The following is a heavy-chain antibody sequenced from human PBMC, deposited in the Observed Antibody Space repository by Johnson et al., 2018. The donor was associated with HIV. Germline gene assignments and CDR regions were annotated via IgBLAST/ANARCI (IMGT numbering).Heavy chain of an antibody. Sequence: QVQLVESGGGVVQPGRSLRLSCAASGFTFSSYGMHWVRQAPGKGLEWVAVISYDGSNKYYADSVKGRFTISRDNSKNTLYLQMYSLRAEDTAVHYCAKVIARTNYYGSGSYRDPGAFDIWGQGTMVTVSS. CDR3: AKVIARTNYYGSGSYRDPGAFDI. CDR2: ISYDGSNK. J-gene: IGHJ3*02. D-gene: IGHD3-10*01. V-gene: IGHV3-30*18. CDR1: GFTFSSYG.